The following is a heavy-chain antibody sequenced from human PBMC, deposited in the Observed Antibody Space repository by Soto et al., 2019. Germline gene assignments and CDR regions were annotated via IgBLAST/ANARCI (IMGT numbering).Heavy chain of an antibody. D-gene: IGHD6-13*01. CDR1: GFTFSNYP. Sequence: QVQLVESGGGVVQPGKSLRLSCAASGFTFSNYPMNWVRQAPGKGLEWVSVISYDGTRKYYADSVRGRFTISRDNSKNTLYLQMNGLRPQDTAVYYCAREPGLGVAAAGSFDSWGQGARVTVSS. CDR2: ISYDGTRK. V-gene: IGHV3-30*04. CDR3: AREPGLGVAAAGSFDS. J-gene: IGHJ4*02.